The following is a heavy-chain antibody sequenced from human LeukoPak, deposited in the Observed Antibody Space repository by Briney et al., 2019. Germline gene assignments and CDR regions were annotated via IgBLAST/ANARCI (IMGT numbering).Heavy chain of an antibody. D-gene: IGHD2-15*01. V-gene: IGHV3-7*01. CDR2: INPDGNDK. J-gene: IGHJ5*02. CDR3: ARAENSGSGGLDP. Sequence: PGRSLRLSCAASGFTFDDYAMHWVRQAPGKGLEWVANINPDGNDKQYVDSVKGRFTISRDNAKNSLYLDMSSLRADDTAVYYCARAENSGSGGLDPWGQGTLVTVSS. CDR1: GFTFDDYA.